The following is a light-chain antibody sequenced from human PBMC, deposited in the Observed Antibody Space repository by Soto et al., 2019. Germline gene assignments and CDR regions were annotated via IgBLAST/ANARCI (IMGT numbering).Light chain of an antibody. CDR3: SSYAGSNNRYV. CDR1: NSDVGGYNF. Sequence: QSALTQPPSASGSPGQSVTISCTGTNSDVGGYNFVSWYQQHPGKAPKLIIYEVTKRPSGVPDRFSGSKSGKTASLTVSGLQAEDEADYYCSSYAGSNNRYVFGAGTKLTAL. V-gene: IGLV2-8*01. J-gene: IGLJ1*01. CDR2: EVT.